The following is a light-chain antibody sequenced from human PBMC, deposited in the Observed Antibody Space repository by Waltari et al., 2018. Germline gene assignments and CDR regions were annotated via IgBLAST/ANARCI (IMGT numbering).Light chain of an antibody. CDR2: GAS. Sequence: ETVMTQSPATLSVSPGERATLSCRASQSVSSNLAWYQQKPGQAPRLLIYGASTRATGIPARFSGSGSGTEFTLTISSLQSEDFAVYYCQQYNNWPLMYTFGQGTKLEI. CDR3: QQYNNWPLMYT. V-gene: IGKV3-15*01. J-gene: IGKJ2*01. CDR1: QSVSSN.